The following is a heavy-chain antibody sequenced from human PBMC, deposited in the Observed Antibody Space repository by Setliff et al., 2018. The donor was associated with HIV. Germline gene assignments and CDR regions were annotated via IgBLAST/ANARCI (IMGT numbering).Heavy chain of an antibody. J-gene: IGHJ5*02. CDR2: IYHSGNT. D-gene: IGHD3-3*01. V-gene: IGHV4-38-2*02. Sequence: SETLSLTCAVSGYSISSGYYWGWIRQPPGKGLEWIGSIYHSGNTYYNPSLKSRVTISVDASKSQFSLKVSSVTAADTAMYYCARDDGIFGVVIIPWFDPWGQGTLVTVSS. CDR1: GYSISSGYY. CDR3: ARDDGIFGVVIIPWFDP.